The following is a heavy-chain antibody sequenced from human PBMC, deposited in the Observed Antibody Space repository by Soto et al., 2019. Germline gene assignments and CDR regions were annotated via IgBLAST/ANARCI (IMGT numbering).Heavy chain of an antibody. D-gene: IGHD5-18*01. J-gene: IGHJ4*02. CDR3: ARGPTYTAISRGVRRYFDY. CDR2: INHSGST. V-gene: IGHV4-34*01. Sequence: SETLSLTCAVYGGSFSGYYWSWIRQPPGKGLEWIGEINHSGSTNYNPSLKSRVTISVDTSKNQFSLKLSSVTAADTAVYYCARGPTYTAISRGVRRYFDYWGQGTLVTVSS. CDR1: GGSFSGYY.